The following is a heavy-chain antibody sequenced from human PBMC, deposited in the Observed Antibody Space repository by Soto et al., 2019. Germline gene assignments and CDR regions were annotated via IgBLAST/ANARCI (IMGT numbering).Heavy chain of an antibody. CDR2: IYWDDDK. D-gene: IGHD2-21*02. J-gene: IGHJ6*02. CDR3: IQSRCGGDCLQSYASYYYYGMDV. Sequence: QITLKESGPTLVKPTQTLTLTCTFSAFSLSTGGVGVGWIRQPPGKALEWLALIYWDDDKRYSPSLRSRLTITKDTSKSQVVLTMTNMDPVETATYYCIQSRCGGDCLQSYASYYYYGMDVWGQGTTVTVSS. V-gene: IGHV2-5*02. CDR1: AFSLSTGGVG.